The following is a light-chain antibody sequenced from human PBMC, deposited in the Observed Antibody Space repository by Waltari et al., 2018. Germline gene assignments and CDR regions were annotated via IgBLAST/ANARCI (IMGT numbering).Light chain of an antibody. CDR1: SSNIGSNY. J-gene: IGLJ2*01. CDR2: RNY. CDR3: AAWDDSLSGVV. Sequence: QSVLTQPPSASGTPGQRVTISCSGSSSNIGSNYVYWYQQLPGTAPKLLIYRNYQLPSGVPYRFSVSKSGTSASLSISGLRSEDEAYYYCAAWDDSLSGVVFGGGTKLTVL. V-gene: IGLV1-47*01.